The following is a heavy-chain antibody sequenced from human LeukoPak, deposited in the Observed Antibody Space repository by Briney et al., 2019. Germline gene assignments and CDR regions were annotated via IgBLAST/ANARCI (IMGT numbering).Heavy chain of an antibody. CDR1: GYSITSGYY. D-gene: IGHD6-19*01. J-gene: IGHJ5*02. V-gene: IGHV4-38-2*02. Sequence: SETLSLTCAVSGYSITSGYYWGWIRQPPGKGLEWIGTIYHSESTYYNPSLKSRLTISADTSKNQFSLKLTSVTAADTAVYYCARDRPLLTGWSWFDPWGKGTLVTVSS. CDR3: ARDRPLLTGWSWFDP. CDR2: IYHSEST.